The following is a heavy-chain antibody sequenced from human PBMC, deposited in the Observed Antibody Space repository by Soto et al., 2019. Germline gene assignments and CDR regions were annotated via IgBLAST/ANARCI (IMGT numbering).Heavy chain of an antibody. CDR2: IYYSGST. CDR3: ARVVGRYDFWSGYSFDWFDP. D-gene: IGHD3-3*01. V-gene: IGHV4-59*01. Sequence: PSETLPLTWTVSGGSISSFYWSWIRQPPGKGLEWIGYIYYSGSTNYNPSLKSRVTISVDTSKNQFSLKLSSVTAADTAVYYCARVVGRYDFWSGYSFDWFDPWGQGTLVTVSS. J-gene: IGHJ5*02. CDR1: GGSISSFY.